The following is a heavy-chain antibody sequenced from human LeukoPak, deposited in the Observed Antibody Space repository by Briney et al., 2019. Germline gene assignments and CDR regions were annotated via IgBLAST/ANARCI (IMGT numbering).Heavy chain of an antibody. D-gene: IGHD1-26*01. Sequence: GGSLRLSCAASGFTFSDYYMSWIRQAPGKGLEWVSSISSSSSYIYYADSVKGRFTISRDNAKNSLYLQMNSLRAEDTAVYYCARDLGGSYAYYYGLDVWGQGTTVTVSS. J-gene: IGHJ6*02. CDR2: ISSSSSYI. CDR1: GFTFSDYY. CDR3: ARDLGGSYAYYYGLDV. V-gene: IGHV3-11*06.